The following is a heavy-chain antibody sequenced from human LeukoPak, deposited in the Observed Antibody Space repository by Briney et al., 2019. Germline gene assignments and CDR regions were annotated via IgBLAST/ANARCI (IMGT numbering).Heavy chain of an antibody. D-gene: IGHD1-7*01. J-gene: IGHJ5*02. CDR3: ARDRVTGTTYWFDP. CDR1: GFTFSSYW. V-gene: IGHV3-7*01. CDR2: IKQDGSEK. Sequence: GGSLRLSCAASGFTFSSYWMSWVRQAPGKGLDWVANIKQDGSEKYYVDSVKGRFTISRDNAKNSLYLQMNSLRAEDTAVYYCARDRVTGTTYWFDPWGQGTLITVSS.